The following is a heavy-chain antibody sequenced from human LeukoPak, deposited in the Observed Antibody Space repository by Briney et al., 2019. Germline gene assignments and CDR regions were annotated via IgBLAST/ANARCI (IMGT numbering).Heavy chain of an antibody. CDR1: GLTFSSFA. V-gene: IGHV3-30-3*01. CDR3: ARPEYSSSWYAPFDY. D-gene: IGHD6-13*01. Sequence: GGSLRLSCAASGLTFSSFAMHWVRQAPGKGLEWVAVISYDGSNKYYADSVKGRFTISRDNSKNTLYLQMNSLRAEDTAVYYCARPEYSSSWYAPFDYWGQGTLVTVSS. J-gene: IGHJ4*02. CDR2: ISYDGSNK.